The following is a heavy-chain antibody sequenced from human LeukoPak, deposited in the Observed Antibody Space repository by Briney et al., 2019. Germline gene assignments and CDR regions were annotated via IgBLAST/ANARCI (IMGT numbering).Heavy chain of an antibody. CDR3: ARAPTSSGWYHFDY. D-gene: IGHD6-19*01. J-gene: IGHJ4*02. CDR2: INPNSGGT. CDR1: GYTFTGYY. Sequence: ASVKVSCKASGYTFTGYYMHWVRQAPGQGLEWMGWINPNSGGTNYAQKFQGGVTMTRDTSISTAYMELSRLRSDDTAVYYCARAPTSSGWYHFDYWGQGTLVTVSS. V-gene: IGHV1-2*02.